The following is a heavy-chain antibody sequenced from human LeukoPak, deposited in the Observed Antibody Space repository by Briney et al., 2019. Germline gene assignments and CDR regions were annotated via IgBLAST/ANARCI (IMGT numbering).Heavy chain of an antibody. V-gene: IGHV1-69*13. D-gene: IGHD3-22*01. J-gene: IGHJ4*02. CDR1: GGTFSSYA. CDR3: ATSSGYYYALGY. CDR2: IIPIFGTA. Sequence: ASVKVSCKSSGGTFSSYAISWVRQASGQGLEWMGGIIPIFGTANYAQKFQGRVTITADESTSTAYMELSSLRSEDTAVYYCATSSGYYYALGYWGQGTLVTVSS.